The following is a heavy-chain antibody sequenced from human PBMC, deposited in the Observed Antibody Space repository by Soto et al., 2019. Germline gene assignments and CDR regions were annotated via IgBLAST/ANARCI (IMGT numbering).Heavy chain of an antibody. CDR3: AREQYTLNYAGY. J-gene: IGHJ1*01. Sequence: GGSLRLSCEASGFTFRNYYMHWVRQAPGKGLMWVARIDSNGRNSVYADSVKGRFTVSRDNAKNTLFLQMDSLTAEDTAVYYCAREQYTLNYAGYWGQGTQVTVSS. V-gene: IGHV3-74*01. D-gene: IGHD2-2*01. CDR2: IDSNGRNS. CDR1: GFTFRNYY.